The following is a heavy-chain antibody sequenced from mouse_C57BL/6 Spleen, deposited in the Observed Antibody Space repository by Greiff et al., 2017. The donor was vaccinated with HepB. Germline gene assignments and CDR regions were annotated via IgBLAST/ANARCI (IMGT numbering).Heavy chain of an antibody. D-gene: IGHD1-1*01. CDR1: GYTFTDYN. Sequence: VQLQQSGPELVKPGASVKIPCKASGYTFTDYNMDWVKQSHGKSLEWIGDINPNNGGTIYNQKFKGKATLTVDKSSSTAYMELRSLTSEDTAVYYCARWGGSSLYYAMDYWGQGTSVTVSS. J-gene: IGHJ4*01. CDR2: INPNNGGT. V-gene: IGHV1-18*01. CDR3: ARWGGSSLYYAMDY.